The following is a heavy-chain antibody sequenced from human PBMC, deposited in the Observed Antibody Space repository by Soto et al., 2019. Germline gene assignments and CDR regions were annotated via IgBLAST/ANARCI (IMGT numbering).Heavy chain of an antibody. CDR3: ARDRYCSSTSCTNNWFDP. Sequence: SVKVSCKASGGTFSSYPISWVRRAPGQGLEWMGGIIPIFGTANYAQKFQGRVTITADESTSTAYMELSSPRSEDTAVYYCARDRYCSSTSCTNNWFDPWGQGTLVTVSS. D-gene: IGHD2-2*01. J-gene: IGHJ5*02. CDR2: IIPIFGTA. CDR1: GGTFSSYP. V-gene: IGHV1-69*13.